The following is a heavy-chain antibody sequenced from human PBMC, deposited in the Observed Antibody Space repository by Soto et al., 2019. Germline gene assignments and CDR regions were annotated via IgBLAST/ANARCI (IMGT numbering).Heavy chain of an antibody. Sequence: GGSLRLSCAASGFTFSSYAMHWVRQAPGKGLEWVAVISYDGSNKYYADSVKGRFTISRDNSKNTLYLQMNSLNNDDTAVYYCLNTWSSWGQGTLVTVSS. J-gene: IGHJ4*02. CDR2: ISYDGSNK. CDR3: LNTWSS. V-gene: IGHV3-30-3*01. CDR1: GFTFSSYA. D-gene: IGHD2-8*02.